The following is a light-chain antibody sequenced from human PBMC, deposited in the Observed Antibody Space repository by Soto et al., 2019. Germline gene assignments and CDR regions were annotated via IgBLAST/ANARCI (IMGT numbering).Light chain of an antibody. Sequence: DIQMTQSPPSLSASVFDRVTITFRSSQRISGWLALHQQKPGKAPKVLIYDSSGLERCVPSRFSGIGSATEFTLTISSLQPDDCANYYCQQYENYWTFGQGTKVDIK. CDR3: QQYENYWT. CDR2: DSS. V-gene: IGKV1-5*01. J-gene: IGKJ1*01. CDR1: QRISGW.